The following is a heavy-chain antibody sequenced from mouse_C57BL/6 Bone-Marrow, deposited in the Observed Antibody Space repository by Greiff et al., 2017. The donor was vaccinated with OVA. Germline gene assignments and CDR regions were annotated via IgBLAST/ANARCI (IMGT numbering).Heavy chain of an antibody. CDR1: GFTFSSYA. V-gene: IGHV5-4*01. CDR2: ISDGGSYT. Sequence: EVQGVESGGGLVKPGGSLKLSCAASGFTFSSYAMSWVRQTPEKRLEWVATISDGGSYTYYPDNVKGRFTISRDNAKNNLYLQMSHLKSEDTAMYYCARGDLLWLRRWYFDVWGTGTTVTVSS. CDR3: ARGDLLWLRRWYFDV. J-gene: IGHJ1*03. D-gene: IGHD2-9*01.